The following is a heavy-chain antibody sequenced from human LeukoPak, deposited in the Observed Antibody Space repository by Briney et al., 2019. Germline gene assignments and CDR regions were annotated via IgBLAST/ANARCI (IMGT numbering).Heavy chain of an antibody. D-gene: IGHD4-17*01. CDR2: INPSGGST. CDR3: AKDMWDDYGDYLDKYFQH. CDR1: GYTFTSYY. J-gene: IGHJ1*01. V-gene: IGHV1-46*01. Sequence: ASVKVSCKASGYTFTSYYMHWVRQAPGQGLEWMGIINPSGGSTSYAQKFQGRVTMTRDTSTSTVYMELSSLRSEDTAVYYCAKDMWDDYGDYLDKYFQHWGQGTLVTVSS.